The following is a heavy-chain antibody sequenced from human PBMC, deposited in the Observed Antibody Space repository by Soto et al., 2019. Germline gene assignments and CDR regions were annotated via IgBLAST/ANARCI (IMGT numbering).Heavy chain of an antibody. CDR1: GGTFSSYA. Sequence: QVQLVQSGAEVKKPGSSVKVSCKASGGTFSSYAISWVRQAPGQGLEWMGGIIPIFGTANYAQKFQGRVTMTTDTSTSTAYMELRSLRSDDTAVYYCARVDRYCSGGSCYHYYGMDVWGQGTTVTVSS. D-gene: IGHD2-15*01. CDR2: IIPIFGTA. J-gene: IGHJ6*02. V-gene: IGHV1-69*06. CDR3: ARVDRYCSGGSCYHYYGMDV.